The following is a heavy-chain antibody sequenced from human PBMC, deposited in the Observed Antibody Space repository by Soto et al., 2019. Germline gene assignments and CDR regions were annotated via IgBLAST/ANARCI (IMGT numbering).Heavy chain of an antibody. D-gene: IGHD3-10*01. J-gene: IGHJ4*02. V-gene: IGHV4-61*01. CDR2: MYYSGST. CDR1: GGSVSSGSQY. Sequence: SETLSLTWTVAGGSVSSGSQYWSWIRQPPGEGLERMEFMYYSGSTNYNPSLKSRVTISIDTSKNQFSLRLSSVTAADTAVYYCASEALVRGVIGYWGQGILVTVSS. CDR3: ASEALVRGVIGY.